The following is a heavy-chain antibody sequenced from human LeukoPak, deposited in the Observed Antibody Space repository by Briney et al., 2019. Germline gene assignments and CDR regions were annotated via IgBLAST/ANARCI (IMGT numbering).Heavy chain of an antibody. Sequence: GASVKVSCKASGYTFTSYAMHWVRKAPGQRLEWMGWINAGNGNTKYSQKFQGRVTITRDTSASTAYMELSSLRSEDTAVYYCARDSPPYCGGGCYFRWGQGTLVTVSS. CDR2: INAGNGNT. D-gene: IGHD2-21*02. J-gene: IGHJ4*02. CDR3: ARDSPPYCGGGCYFR. CDR1: GYTFTSYA. V-gene: IGHV1-3*01.